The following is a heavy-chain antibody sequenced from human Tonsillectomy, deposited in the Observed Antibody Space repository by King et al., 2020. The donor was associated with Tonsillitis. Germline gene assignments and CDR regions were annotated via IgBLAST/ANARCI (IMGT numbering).Heavy chain of an antibody. J-gene: IGHJ4*02. CDR3: ATRGGYYDSDY. V-gene: IGHV5-51*03. CDR2: IYPSDAGT. D-gene: IGHD3-22*01. CDR1: GYNFTNYW. Sequence: QLVQSGAEVKKPGESLKISCRGSGYNFTNYWIGWVRQMPGKGLEWMGIIYPSDAGTTYRPSFQGQVTISADKSISTAYLQWSSLKASDTAMYYCATRGGYYDSDYWGQGTLVTVSS.